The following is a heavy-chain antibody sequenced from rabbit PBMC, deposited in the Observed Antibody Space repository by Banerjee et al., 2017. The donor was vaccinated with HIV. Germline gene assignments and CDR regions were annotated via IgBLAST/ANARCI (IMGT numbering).Heavy chain of an antibody. J-gene: IGHJ4*01. V-gene: IGHV1S40*01. CDR3: TRHASGSGYYYYFNL. D-gene: IGHD1-1*01. CDR2: IYAGSSGST. CDR1: GFSFSSSYY. Sequence: QSLEESGGDLVKPGASLTLTCTASGFSFSSSYYMCWVRQAPGKGLEWIACIYAGSSGSTYYTNWAKGRFTISLDNAQNTVFLQMTSLTAADTATYFCTRHASGSGYYYYFNLWGPGTLVTVS.